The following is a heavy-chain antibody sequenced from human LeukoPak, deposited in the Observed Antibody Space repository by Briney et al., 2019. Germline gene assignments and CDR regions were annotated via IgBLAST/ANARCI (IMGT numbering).Heavy chain of an antibody. D-gene: IGHD6-13*01. CDR3: ARVGAAGILPAY. Sequence: ASVKVSCKASGYTFTGYYMHWVRHAPGPGLDLMGWINPNSGGTNYSQKFQGRVTMPRDTSISTAYMRLSRLRSDDTAVYYCARVGAAGILPAYWGQGSLVTVSS. CDR2: INPNSGGT. V-gene: IGHV1-2*02. CDR1: GYTFTGYY. J-gene: IGHJ4*01.